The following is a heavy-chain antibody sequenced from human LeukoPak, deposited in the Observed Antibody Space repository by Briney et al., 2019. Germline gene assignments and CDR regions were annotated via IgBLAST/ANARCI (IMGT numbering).Heavy chain of an antibody. CDR3: ARSSPRKGDSSGYYGY. D-gene: IGHD3-22*01. CDR2: INPSGGST. V-gene: IGHV1-46*01. J-gene: IGHJ4*02. Sequence: ASVKVSCKASGYTFTSYYMHWVRQAPGQGLEWMGIINPSGGSTSYAQKFQGRVTMTRDTSTSTVYMELSSPRSEDTAVYYCARSSPRKGDSSGYYGYWGQGTLVTVSS. CDR1: GYTFTSYY.